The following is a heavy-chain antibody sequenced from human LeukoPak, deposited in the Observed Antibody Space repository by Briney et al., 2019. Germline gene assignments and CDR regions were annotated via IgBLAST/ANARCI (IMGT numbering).Heavy chain of an antibody. J-gene: IGHJ5*02. CDR2: ISSSSSYI. V-gene: IGHV3-11*06. D-gene: IGHD1-26*01. CDR3: ARARYGAAVSDWFDP. CDR1: GFTFSDYY. Sequence: KPGGSLRLSCAASGFTFSDYYMSWIRQAPGKGLEWVSSISSSSSYIYYADSVKGRFTISRDNAKNSLYLQMNSLRAEDTAVYYCARARYGAAVSDWFDPWGQGTLVTVSS.